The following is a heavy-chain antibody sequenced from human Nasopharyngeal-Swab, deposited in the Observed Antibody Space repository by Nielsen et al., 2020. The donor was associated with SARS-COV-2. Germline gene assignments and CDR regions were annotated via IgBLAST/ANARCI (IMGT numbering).Heavy chain of an antibody. J-gene: IGHJ3*02. D-gene: IGHD5-12*01. CDR2: INSDGSST. CDR1: GFTFSSYW. CDR3: ARDGGYSGRDAFDI. Sequence: LKISCAASGFTFSSYWMHWVRQAPGKGLVWVSRINSDGSSTSYADSVKGRFTISRDNAKNTLYLQMNSLRAEDTAVYYCARDGGYSGRDAFDIWGQGTMVTVSS. V-gene: IGHV3-74*01.